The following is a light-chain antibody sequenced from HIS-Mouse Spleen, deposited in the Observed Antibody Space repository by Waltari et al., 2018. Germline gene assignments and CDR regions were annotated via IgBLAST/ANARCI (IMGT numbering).Light chain of an antibody. CDR1: SSNIGSNY. J-gene: IGLJ3*02. V-gene: IGLV1-47*01. CDR3: AAWDDSLSGPWV. Sequence: QSVLTQPPSESGTPGQRVTIPCSGSSSNIGSNYVYWYQQLPGTAPKLLIYRNNQRPSGVPDRFSGSKSGTSASLAISGLRSEDEADYYCAAWDDSLSGPWVFGGGTKLTVL. CDR2: RNN.